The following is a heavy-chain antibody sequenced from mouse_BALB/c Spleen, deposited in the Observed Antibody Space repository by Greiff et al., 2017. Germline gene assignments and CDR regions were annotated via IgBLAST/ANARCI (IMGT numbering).Heavy chain of an antibody. J-gene: IGHJ2*01. CDR3: TRGPPDY. V-gene: IGHV5-6-4*01. CDR2: ISSGGSYT. Sequence: EVKLVESGGGLVKPGGSLKLSCAASGFTFSSYTMSWVRQTPEKRLEWVATISSGGSYTYYPDSVKGRFTISRDNAKNTLYLQMSSLKSEDTAMYYCTRGPPDYWGQGTTLTVSS. CDR1: GFTFSSYT.